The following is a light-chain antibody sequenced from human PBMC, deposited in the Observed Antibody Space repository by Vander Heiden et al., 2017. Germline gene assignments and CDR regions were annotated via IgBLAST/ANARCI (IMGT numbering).Light chain of an antibody. CDR3: AAWDDSLIGVV. V-gene: IGLV1-44*01. J-gene: IGLJ2*01. Sequence: QSVLTQPPSASGNPGQRVTISCSGSTSHIGSNTVNWYQPLPGTAPKLLLYANNQRPSGVPDRFSGSKSGTSSSLAISGLQSENEADYYCAAWDDSLIGVVFGGGTKLTVL. CDR1: TSHIGSNT. CDR2: ANN.